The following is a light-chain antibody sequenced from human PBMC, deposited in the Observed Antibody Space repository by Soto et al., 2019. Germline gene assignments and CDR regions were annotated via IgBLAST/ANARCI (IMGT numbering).Light chain of an antibody. Sequence: QSALTQPASVSGSPGQSLTISCTGTSSDVGSSNYVSWYQQHPGKAPQLMIFDVSDRPSGVSHRFSGSKSGNTASLIISGLQSEDEADYYCSSYTSSSSWVFGGGTKVTVL. CDR2: DVS. J-gene: IGLJ3*02. CDR1: SSDVGSSNY. CDR3: SSYTSSSSWV. V-gene: IGLV2-14*01.